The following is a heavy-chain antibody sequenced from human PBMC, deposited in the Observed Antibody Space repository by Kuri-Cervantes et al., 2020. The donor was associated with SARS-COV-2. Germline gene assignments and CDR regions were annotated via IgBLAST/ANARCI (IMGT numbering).Heavy chain of an antibody. V-gene: IGHV1-2*02. Sequence: ASVKVSCKASGYTFTGYYMHWVRQAPGQGLEWMGWINPNSGGTIYAQKFQGRVTMTEDTSTDTAYMELSSLRSEDTAVYYCARGPGAADVFDIWGQGTMVTVSS. CDR2: INPNSGGT. CDR1: GYTFTGYY. D-gene: IGHD3-10*01. CDR3: ARGPGAADVFDI. J-gene: IGHJ3*02.